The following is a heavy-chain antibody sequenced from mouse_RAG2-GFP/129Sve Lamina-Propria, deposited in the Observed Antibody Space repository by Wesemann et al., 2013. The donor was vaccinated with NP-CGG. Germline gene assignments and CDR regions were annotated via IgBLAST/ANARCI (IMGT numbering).Heavy chain of an antibody. D-gene: IGHD2-2*01. Sequence: QVQLQQPGAELVKPGASVKLSCKASGYTFTSYWMHWVKQRPGRGLEWIGEIDPSDSYTNYNQKFKGKATLTVDKSSSTAYMQLSSLTSEDSAVYYCAGDYGYAVYAMDYWGQGTSVTVSS. CDR2: IDPSDSYT. CDR3: AGDYGYAVYAMDY. V-gene: IGHV1-69*02. CDR1: GYTFTSYW. J-gene: IGHJ4*01.